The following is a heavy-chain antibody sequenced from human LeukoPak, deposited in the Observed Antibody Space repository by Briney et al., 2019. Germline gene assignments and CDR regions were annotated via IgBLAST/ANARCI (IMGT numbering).Heavy chain of an antibody. J-gene: IGHJ3*02. CDR1: GGSISSGDYY. D-gene: IGHD5-24*01. CDR3: ARVWMATANDAFDI. CDR2: IYYSGST. Sequence: PSETLSLTCTVSGGSISSGDYYWSWIRQPPGKGLEWIGYIYYSGSTYYNPSLKSRVTISVDMSKNQFSLKLSSVTAADTAVYYCARVWMATANDAFDIWGQGTMVTVSS. V-gene: IGHV4-30-4*08.